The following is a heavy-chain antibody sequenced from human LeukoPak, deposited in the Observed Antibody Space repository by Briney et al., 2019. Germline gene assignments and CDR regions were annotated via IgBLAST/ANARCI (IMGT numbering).Heavy chain of an antibody. V-gene: IGHV1-8*01. D-gene: IGHD3-10*01. CDR2: MNPNSGNT. Sequence: ASVKVSCKASGYTFTSYVINWVRQATGQGLEWMGWMNPNSGNTGYAQKFQGRVTMTRNTSISTAYMELSSLRSEDTAVYYCARDRPMVRGVNYYYYMDVWGKGTTVTVSS. CDR1: GYTFTSYV. J-gene: IGHJ6*03. CDR3: ARDRPMVRGVNYYYYMDV.